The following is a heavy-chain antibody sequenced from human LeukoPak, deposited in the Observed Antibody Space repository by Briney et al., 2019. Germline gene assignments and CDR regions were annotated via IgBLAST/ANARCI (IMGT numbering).Heavy chain of an antibody. CDR3: AKDGAWLRFDD. CDR1: GFPFSIYG. V-gene: IGHV3-23*01. CDR2: ISPGGGPT. J-gene: IGHJ4*02. Sequence: GGSLRLSCAGSGFPFSIYGMSWVRQAPGKGLEWVSGISPGGGPTYYADSVKGRFTISRDDSKNTLYLQMNNLRAEDTAVYYCAKDGAWLRFDDWGQGILVTVSS. D-gene: IGHD5-12*01.